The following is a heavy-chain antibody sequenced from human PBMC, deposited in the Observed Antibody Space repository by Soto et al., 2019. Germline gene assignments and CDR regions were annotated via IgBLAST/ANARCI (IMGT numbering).Heavy chain of an antibody. CDR1: GDSFTSYW. CDR2: IYPGDSDT. CDR3: ARLDDYDYVWGSSNWFDP. D-gene: IGHD3-16*01. Sequence: GESLKISCKGSGDSFTSYWIGWVRQMPGKGLEWMGIIYPGDSDTRYSPSFQGQVTISADKSISTAYLQWSSLKASDTAMYYCARLDDYDYVWGSSNWFDPWGQGTLVTVSS. J-gene: IGHJ5*02. V-gene: IGHV5-51*01.